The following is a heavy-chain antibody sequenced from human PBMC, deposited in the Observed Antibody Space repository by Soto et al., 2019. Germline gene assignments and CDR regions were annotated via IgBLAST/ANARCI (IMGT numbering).Heavy chain of an antibody. V-gene: IGHV3-73*01. J-gene: IGHJ6*02. CDR2: IRSKANSYAT. CDR1: GSTVSVSA. CDR3: TSQGSWYNWNPTPPYYYYGMDV. Sequence: GGSPELGCAASGSTVSVSAMHWVRQASGKGLEWVGRIRSKANSYATAYAASVKGRFTISRDDSKNTAYLQMSSLKTEDTAVYYCTSQGSWYNWNPTPPYYYYGMDVWGQGTTVTLSS. D-gene: IGHD1-20*01.